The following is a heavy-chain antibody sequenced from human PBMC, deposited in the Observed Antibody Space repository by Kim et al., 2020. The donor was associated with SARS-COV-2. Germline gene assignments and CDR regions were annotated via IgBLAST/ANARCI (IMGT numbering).Heavy chain of an antibody. V-gene: IGHV3-7*01. CDR1: GLIFTKYW. Sequence: GGSLRLSCAASGLIFTKYWMTWVRQAPGKGLEWVVNIKLDGSEKYFVDSVKGRFTISRDNARNSVYLQMNSLRAEDTAVYYCAASRSPDYWGQGTLVTVS. CDR2: IKLDGSEK. CDR3: AASRSPDY. D-gene: IGHD6-6*01. J-gene: IGHJ4*02.